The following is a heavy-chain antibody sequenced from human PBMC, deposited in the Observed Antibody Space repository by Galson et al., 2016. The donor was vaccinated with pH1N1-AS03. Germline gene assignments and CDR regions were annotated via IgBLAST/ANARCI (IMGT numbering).Heavy chain of an antibody. J-gene: IGHJ6*02. CDR3: ARRNPNPNFAIWYQHDYGMDV. D-gene: IGHD2-2*01. V-gene: IGHV3-74*01. CDR2: ISNDGRNV. Sequence: SLRLSCAASGFTFSMSYIHWVRHAPGKGLEWVSRISNDGRNVRYADFVKGRFAVSRDNAKNTVFLQMNSLGADGTAVYFCARRNPNPNFAIWYQHDYGMDVWGQGTTVTVSS. CDR1: GFTFSMSY.